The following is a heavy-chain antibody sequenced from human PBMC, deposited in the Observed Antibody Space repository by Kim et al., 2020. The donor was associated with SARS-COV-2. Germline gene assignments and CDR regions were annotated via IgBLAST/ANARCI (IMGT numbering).Heavy chain of an antibody. Sequence: GGSLRLYCSASGFTFNTYGMHWVRQAPGKGLEWVAVIWFDGSDQYYADSVKGRFTISRDNSKDTLYLQMRSLRADDTAIYYCARGPHYCSWSGYSDYYYGMDVWGQGTTVTVSS. CDR1: GFTFNTYG. CDR2: IWFDGSDQ. D-gene: IGHD3-3*01. J-gene: IGHJ6*02. V-gene: IGHV3-33*01. CDR3: ARGPHYCSWSGYSDYYYGMDV.